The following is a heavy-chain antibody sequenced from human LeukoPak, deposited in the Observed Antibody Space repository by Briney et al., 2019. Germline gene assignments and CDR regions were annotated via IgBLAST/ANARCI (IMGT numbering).Heavy chain of an antibody. D-gene: IGHD6-13*01. CDR2: ISDSGGST. J-gene: IGHJ3*02. CDR1: GFTFSTYA. CDR3: AKDGRAAPRDAFDI. V-gene: IGHV3-23*01. Sequence: GGSLRLSCTASGFTFSTYAMTWVRQAPGKGLEWVSAISDSGGSTYYADSVKGRFTISRDNSKNTLYLQVNSLRAEDTAVYYCAKDGRAAPRDAFDIWGQGTMVTVSS.